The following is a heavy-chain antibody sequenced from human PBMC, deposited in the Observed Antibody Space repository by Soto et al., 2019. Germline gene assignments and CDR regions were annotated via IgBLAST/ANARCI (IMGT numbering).Heavy chain of an antibody. J-gene: IGHJ6*02. Sequence: SETLSLTCAVSSYSISSGYSWCWIRQPPGKGLEWLGTIYHSGSTYYSPSLETRVTISVDSSKNQFSLKLSSVTAADTAVYYCAKPLYCSAGSVSPLRVMDFWARGSTVPVSS. CDR2: IYHSGST. CDR1: SYSISSGYS. CDR3: AKPLYCSAGSVSPLRVMDF. V-gene: IGHV4-38-2*01. D-gene: IGHD2-15*01.